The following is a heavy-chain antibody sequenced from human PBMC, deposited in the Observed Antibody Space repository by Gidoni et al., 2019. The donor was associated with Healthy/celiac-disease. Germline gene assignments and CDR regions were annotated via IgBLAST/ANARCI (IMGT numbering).Heavy chain of an antibody. J-gene: IGHJ3*02. D-gene: IGHD3-10*01. CDR3: TRDFLYPPSMVRGVIGAFDI. CDR1: GFTFGDYA. CDR2: IRSKAYGGTT. V-gene: IGHV3-49*04. Sequence: EVQLVESGGGLVQPGRSLRLSCTASGFTFGDYAMSWVRQAPGKGLEWVGLIRSKAYGGTTEYAASVKGRFTIARDDSKSIAYLQMNSLKTEDTAVYYCTRDFLYPPSMVRGVIGAFDIWGQGTMVTVSS.